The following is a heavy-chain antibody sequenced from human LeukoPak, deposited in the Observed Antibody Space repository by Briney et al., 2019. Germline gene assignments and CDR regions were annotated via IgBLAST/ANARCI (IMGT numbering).Heavy chain of an antibody. CDR1: GFTFKTYS. V-gene: IGHV3-7*01. CDR2: IKQEGSEQ. D-gene: IGHD2-2*01. J-gene: IGHJ3*02. Sequence: GGSLRLSCAASGFTFKTYSMNWVRQAPGKGLEWVANIKQEGSEQFYLDSVKGRFTISRDNAKNSLYLQMHSLRVEDTAVYYCARESIVVVPTTMDDASDIWGQGTMVTVSS. CDR3: ARESIVVVPTTMDDASDI.